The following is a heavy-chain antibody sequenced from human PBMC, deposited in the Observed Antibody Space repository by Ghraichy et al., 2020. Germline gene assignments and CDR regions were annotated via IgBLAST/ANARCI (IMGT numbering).Heavy chain of an antibody. V-gene: IGHV1-69*01. D-gene: IGHD6-6*01. J-gene: IGHJ5*02. CDR1: GGTFSGYA. Sequence: KVSCKASGGTFSGYAITWVRQAPGQALEWMGGIIPIFGTANYAQKFQGRVTITADESTGTAYVELSSLRSEDTAMYYCARDVIAARPALWFDPWGQGTLVTVSS. CDR2: IIPIFGTA. CDR3: ARDVIAARPALWFDP.